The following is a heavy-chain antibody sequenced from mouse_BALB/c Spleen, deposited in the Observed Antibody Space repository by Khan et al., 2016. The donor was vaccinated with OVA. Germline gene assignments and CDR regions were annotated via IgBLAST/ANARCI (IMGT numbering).Heavy chain of an antibody. Sequence: VQLQQSGAELVRPGASVKISCKAFGYTFTNHHINWVKQRPGQGLDWIGYINPYNDYTNYNQTFKGKVTLTVDKSSSTAYMELSSLTSEDSAVYYYATPRQLGLMGWFTYWGQGTLVTGSA. J-gene: IGHJ3*01. CDR1: GYTFTNHH. CDR2: INPYNDYT. V-gene: IGHV1S45*01. D-gene: IGHD3-2*01. CDR3: ATPRQLGLMGWFTY.